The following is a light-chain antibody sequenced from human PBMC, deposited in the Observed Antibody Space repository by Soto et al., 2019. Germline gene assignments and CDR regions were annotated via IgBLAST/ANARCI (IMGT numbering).Light chain of an antibody. J-gene: IGLJ3*02. CDR1: GSNIGPNY. Sequence: QSVLTQPPSASGTPGQRVTTSCSGSGSNIGPNYVYWFQQFPGTAPKLLIYNNDQRPSGVPYRFSGSKSGTSASLGISGLRSEDEADYYCAAWDDSLSGRVFGGGTKVTVL. CDR3: AAWDDSLSGRV. V-gene: IGLV1-47*02. CDR2: NND.